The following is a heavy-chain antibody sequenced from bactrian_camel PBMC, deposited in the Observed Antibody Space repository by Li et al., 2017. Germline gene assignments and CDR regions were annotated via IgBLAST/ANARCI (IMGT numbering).Heavy chain of an antibody. D-gene: IGHD6*01. CDR1: EFTFSSYW. J-gene: IGHJ4*01. CDR3: ATSLGTEAQWCLTGTLPEPQFGY. CDR2: ISASGGTT. V-gene: IGHV3S1*01. Sequence: QLVESGGGLVQPGGSLRLSCAASEFTFSSYWMYWVRQAPGKGLEWVSAISASGGTTIYADSVKGRFTISEDTAQKTVYLQMDSLKPEDTAMYYCATSLGTEAQWCLTGTLPEPQFGYWGQGTQVTVS.